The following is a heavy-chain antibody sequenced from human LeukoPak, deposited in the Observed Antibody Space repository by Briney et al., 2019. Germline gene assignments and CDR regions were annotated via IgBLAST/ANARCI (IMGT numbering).Heavy chain of an antibody. D-gene: IGHD3-22*01. CDR3: ATSGHYDSGGYFYYFDY. J-gene: IGHJ4*02. Sequence: ASVKVSCKASGDTFLNYAVSWVRQAPGQGLEWMGGIIPAFAKTNYTEKFQGRVTITADDSMTTAYMEVSSLRSEDTAMYYCATSGHYDSGGYFYYFDYWGQGALVTVS. CDR2: IIPAFAKT. V-gene: IGHV1-69*13. CDR1: GDTFLNYA.